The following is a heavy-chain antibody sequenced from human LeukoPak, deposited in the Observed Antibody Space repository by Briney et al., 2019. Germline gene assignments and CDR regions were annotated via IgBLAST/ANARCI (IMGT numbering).Heavy chain of an antibody. V-gene: IGHV4-39*07. Sequence: PSETLSLSCTASGGSISSSGYSWVWIPPPPGKGRESIGEINHSGSTNYNPSLKRRVTISVDTSKNQFSLKMSSVTAADTAVYYCARLTKKRRIAQYYYGMDVWGQGTTVTVSS. CDR1: GGSISSSGYS. CDR2: INHSGST. J-gene: IGHJ6*02. D-gene: IGHD6-13*01. CDR3: ARLTKKRRIAQYYYGMDV.